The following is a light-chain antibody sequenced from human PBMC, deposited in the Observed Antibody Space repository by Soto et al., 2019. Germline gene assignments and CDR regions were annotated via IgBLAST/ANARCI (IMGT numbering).Light chain of an antibody. Sequence: QSVLPQPSSWSGSPGQSITISCTGSVSDIGAYNYVSWYQQHPGKAPKLLIHGVTRRPSGVSSRFSASKSAYTASLTISGLQAEDVANYYCSSFTTSYFYVFGPGTKVTVL. J-gene: IGLJ1*01. V-gene: IGLV2-14*01. CDR1: VSDIGAYNY. CDR3: SSFTTSYFYV. CDR2: GVT.